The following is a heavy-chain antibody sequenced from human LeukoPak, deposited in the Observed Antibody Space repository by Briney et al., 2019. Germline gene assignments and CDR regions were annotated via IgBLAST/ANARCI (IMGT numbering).Heavy chain of an antibody. CDR1: GFTFSNYA. V-gene: IGHV3-64*01. CDR3: ARGYSGYVRVTAAS. D-gene: IGHD5-12*01. Sequence: GGSLSLSCAASGFTFSNYALHWVRQAPGKGLEYVLAISSNGGSTYYTNSVKVSITISRDNCKNTLYLQMGRLRAEDMAVYYCARGYSGYVRVTAASWGQGTVVTLSS. CDR2: ISSNGGST. J-gene: IGHJ5*02.